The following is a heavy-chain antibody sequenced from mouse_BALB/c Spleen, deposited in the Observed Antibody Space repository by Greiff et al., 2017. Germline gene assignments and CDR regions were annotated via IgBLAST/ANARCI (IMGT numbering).Heavy chain of an antibody. V-gene: IGHV1-7*01. CDR2: INPSTGYT. CDR1: GYTFTSYW. J-gene: IGHJ1*01. Sequence: QVQLQQSGAELAKPGASVKMSCKASGYTFTSYWMHWVKQRPGQGLEWIGYINPSTGYTEYNQKFKDKATLTADKSSSTAYMQLSSLTSEDSAVYYCARSVYDGYFHWYFDVWGAGTTVTVSS. CDR3: ARSVYDGYFHWYFDV. D-gene: IGHD2-3*01.